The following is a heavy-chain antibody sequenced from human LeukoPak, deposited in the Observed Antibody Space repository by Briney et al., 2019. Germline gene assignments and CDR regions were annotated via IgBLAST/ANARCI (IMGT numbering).Heavy chain of an antibody. CDR1: GFSFRKSA. Sequence: GGSLRLSCAASGFSFRKSAMTGVRQAPGKGLEWVSAICGSGDITYYADSVKGRFTISRDNSKNAIHLQMNNLRAEDMAFYYCTTAYYVSGMIGIYFYYMDAWGNGTTVTVSS. CDR2: ICGSGDIT. CDR3: TTAYYVSGMIGIYFYYMDA. V-gene: IGHV3-23*01. D-gene: IGHD3-10*01. J-gene: IGHJ6*03.